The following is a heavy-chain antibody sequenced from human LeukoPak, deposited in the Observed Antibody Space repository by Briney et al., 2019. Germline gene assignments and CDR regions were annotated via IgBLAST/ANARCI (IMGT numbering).Heavy chain of an antibody. CDR3: ARYAYDYVWGSYRQYYFDY. J-gene: IGHJ4*02. Sequence: PSETLSLTCTVSGYSISSGYYWGWIRQPPGKGLEWIGSIYHSGSTYYNPSLKSRVTISVDTSKNQFSLKLSSVTAADTAVYYCARYAYDYVWGSYRQYYFDYWGQGTLVTVSS. CDR2: IYHSGST. CDR1: GYSISSGYY. D-gene: IGHD3-16*02. V-gene: IGHV4-38-2*02.